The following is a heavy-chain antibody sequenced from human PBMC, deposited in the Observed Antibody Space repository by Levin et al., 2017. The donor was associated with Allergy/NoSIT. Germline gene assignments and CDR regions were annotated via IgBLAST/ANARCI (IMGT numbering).Heavy chain of an antibody. V-gene: IGHV3-74*03. J-gene: IGHJ5*01. D-gene: IGHD2-15*01. CDR2: INGEGDSA. Sequence: GESLKISCGASGFTFGAYWMHWVRQAPGEGLVWVSRINGEGDSAEYADSVKGRFTISRDNAKSTVYLQMNSLRAEETAVYYCARAQHSFGHTGDSWGQGTLVTVSS. CDR1: GFTFGAYW. CDR3: ARAQHSFGHTGDS.